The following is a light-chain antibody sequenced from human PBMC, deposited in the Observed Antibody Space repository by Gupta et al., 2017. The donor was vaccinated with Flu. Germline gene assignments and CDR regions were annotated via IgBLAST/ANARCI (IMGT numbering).Light chain of an antibody. CDR1: HRLRHSDGNTY. CDR2: EAS. J-gene: IGKJ1*01. CDR3: KQSRHFPRT. Sequence: AFMFCKSRHRLRHSDGNTYLYWYQQKPGQPPRLLIYEASNRASGVPDRFSGSGSGTDFTLKISRVEAEDVGVYYCKQSRHFPRTFGQGTKVEIK. V-gene: IGKV2D-29*01.